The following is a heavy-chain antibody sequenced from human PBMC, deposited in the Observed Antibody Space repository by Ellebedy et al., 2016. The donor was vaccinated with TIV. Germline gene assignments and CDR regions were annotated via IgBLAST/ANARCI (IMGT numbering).Heavy chain of an antibody. CDR2: IWYDGTNK. J-gene: IGHJ4*02. CDR3: ARGVGIADLTLGY. V-gene: IGHV3-33*01. Sequence: GESLKTSCAASGFTFSSYGIHWVRQAPGKGLEWVSVIWYDGTNKYYEDSVKGRFTISRDNYKNTRYLQLNSLRAEDTAVYYCARGVGIADLTLGYWGQGTLVTVSS. CDR1: GFTFSSYG. D-gene: IGHD6-13*01.